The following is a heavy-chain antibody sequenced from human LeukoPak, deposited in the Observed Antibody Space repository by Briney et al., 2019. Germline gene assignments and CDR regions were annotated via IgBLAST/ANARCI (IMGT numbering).Heavy chain of an antibody. D-gene: IGHD3-22*01. Sequence: ASVKVSCKASGGTFSSYAISWVRQAPGQGLEWMGGIIPIFGTANHAQKFQGRVTITADESTSTAYMELSSLRSEDTAVYYCASTYYYDSSGYYFDYWGQGTLVTVSS. CDR3: ASTYYYDSSGYYFDY. J-gene: IGHJ4*02. CDR2: IIPIFGTA. V-gene: IGHV1-69*13. CDR1: GGTFSSYA.